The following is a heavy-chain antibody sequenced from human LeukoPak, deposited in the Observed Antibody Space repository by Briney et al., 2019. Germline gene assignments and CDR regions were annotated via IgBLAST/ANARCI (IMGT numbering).Heavy chain of an antibody. Sequence: SETLSLTCAVYGGPFSGYYWSWIRQPPGKGLEWIGEINYSGSTNYNPSLKSRVTISVDTSKNQFSLKLTSVTAADTAVYYCARGVYGGYVWFDPWGQGTLVTVSS. J-gene: IGHJ5*02. CDR3: ARGVYGGYVWFDP. CDR1: GGPFSGYY. V-gene: IGHV4-34*01. D-gene: IGHD4-17*01. CDR2: INYSGST.